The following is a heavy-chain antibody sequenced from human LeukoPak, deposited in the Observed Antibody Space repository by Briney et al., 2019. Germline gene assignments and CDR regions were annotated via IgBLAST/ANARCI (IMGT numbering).Heavy chain of an antibody. CDR2: ISYDGSNK. CDR1: GFTFSSYA. CDR3: ARDPNWNDDRTPDY. D-gene: IGHD1-1*01. J-gene: IGHJ4*02. Sequence: GGSLRLSCAASGFTFSSYAMHWVRQAPGKGLEWVAVISYDGSNKYYADSVKGRFTISRDNAKNTLYLQMNSLRAEDTAVYYCARDPNWNDDRTPDYWGQGTLVTVSS. V-gene: IGHV3-30-3*01.